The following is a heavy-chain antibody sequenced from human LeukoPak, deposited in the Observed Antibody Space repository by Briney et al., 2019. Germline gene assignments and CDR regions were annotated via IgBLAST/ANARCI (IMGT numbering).Heavy chain of an antibody. J-gene: IGHJ4*02. Sequence: SETLSLTCAVYGGSFSGYYWSWIRQPPGKGLEWIGEINHSGSTNYNPSLKSRVTISVDTSKNQFSLKLSSVTAADTAVYYCARSKHGLYSSGWYYFDYWGQGTLVTVSS. CDR3: ARSKHGLYSSGWYYFDY. CDR2: INHSGST. V-gene: IGHV4-34*01. CDR1: GGSFSGYY. D-gene: IGHD6-19*01.